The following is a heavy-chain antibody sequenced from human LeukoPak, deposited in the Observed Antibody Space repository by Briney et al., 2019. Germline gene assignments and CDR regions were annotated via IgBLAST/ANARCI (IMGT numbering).Heavy chain of an antibody. CDR1: GFTFSSYG. D-gene: IGHD2-21*02. Sequence: GRSLRLSCAASGFTFSSYGMHWVRQAPGKGLERVAVIWYDGSNKYYSDPMNGRFTISRDNSKSTLYLQMNSLRADDTAVYCCARDPGVWVVTEYYFDCWGQGTLVTVSS. J-gene: IGHJ4*02. V-gene: IGHV3-33*01. CDR2: IWYDGSNK. CDR3: ARDPGVWVVTEYYFDC.